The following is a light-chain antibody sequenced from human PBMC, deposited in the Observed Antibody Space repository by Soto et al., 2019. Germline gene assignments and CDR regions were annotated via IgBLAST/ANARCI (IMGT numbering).Light chain of an antibody. Sequence: QSVLTQPPSASGTPGQRVTISCSGSSSNIGSNYVYWYQQLPGTAPKLLIYRNNQRPSGVPDRFSGSKSGTSASLAISGFRSEDEADYYCAAWDDSLSGWVFGGGTKVTVL. CDR3: AAWDDSLSGWV. CDR2: RNN. CDR1: SSNIGSNY. V-gene: IGLV1-47*01. J-gene: IGLJ3*02.